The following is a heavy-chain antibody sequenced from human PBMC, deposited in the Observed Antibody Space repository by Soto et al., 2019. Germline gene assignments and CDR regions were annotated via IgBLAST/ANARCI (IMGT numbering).Heavy chain of an antibody. CDR3: TRAYGAETFDF. D-gene: IGHD3-10*01. V-gene: IGHV1-8*02. Sequence: ASVKVSCKASGYTFNNYDLHWVRQAPGHGLEWMGWMNPNSGNTGYAQNLRGRVTMTQNTAIGTAYMELSSLRSDDTATYYCTRAYGAETFDFWGQGTRVTVS. CDR2: MNPNSGNT. J-gene: IGHJ5*01. CDR1: GYTFNNYD.